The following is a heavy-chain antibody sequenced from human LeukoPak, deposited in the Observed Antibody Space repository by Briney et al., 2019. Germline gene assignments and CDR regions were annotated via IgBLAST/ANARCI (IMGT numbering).Heavy chain of an antibody. J-gene: IGHJ4*02. D-gene: IGHD5-12*01. CDR3: ARVGGYKQPIRFDY. CDR1: GGTFSSYA. CDR2: IIPILGIA. Sequence: ASVKVSCKASGGTFSSYAISWVRQAPGQGLEWMGRIIPILGIANYAQKFQGRVTITADKSTSTAYMELSSLRSEDTAVYYCARVGGYKQPIRFDYWGQGTLVTVSS. V-gene: IGHV1-69*04.